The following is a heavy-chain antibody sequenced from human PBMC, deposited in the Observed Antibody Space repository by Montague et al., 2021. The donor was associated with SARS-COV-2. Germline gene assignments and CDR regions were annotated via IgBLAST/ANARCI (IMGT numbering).Heavy chain of an antibody. J-gene: IGHJ4*02. CDR3: ARAKRITIFGVVNQFDY. V-gene: IGHV4-31*03. CDR1: GGSISSGGYY. CDR2: IYYSGST. Sequence: TLSLTCTVSGGSISSGGYYWSWIRQHPGKGLEWIGYIYYSGSTYYNPSLKSRVTISVDTSKNQFSLKLSSVTAADTAVYYCARAKRITIFGVVNQFDYWGQGTLVTVSS. D-gene: IGHD3-3*01.